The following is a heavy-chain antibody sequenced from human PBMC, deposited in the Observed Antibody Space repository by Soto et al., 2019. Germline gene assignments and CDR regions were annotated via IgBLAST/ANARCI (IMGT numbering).Heavy chain of an antibody. CDR1: GYTFTSYG. V-gene: IGHV1-18*04. CDR2: ISAYNGNT. Sequence: QVQLVQSGAEVKKPGASVKVSCKASGYTFTSYGISWVRQAPGQGLEWMGWISAYNGNTNYAQKLQGRVTMTTDTYTSTAYMELRSLRSDDTAVYYCASVFGRITIFGVVAQGGDYWGQGTLVTVSS. J-gene: IGHJ4*02. D-gene: IGHD3-3*01. CDR3: ASVFGRITIFGVVAQGGDY.